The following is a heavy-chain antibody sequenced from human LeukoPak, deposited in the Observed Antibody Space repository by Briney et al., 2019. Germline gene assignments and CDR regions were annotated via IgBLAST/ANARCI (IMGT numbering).Heavy chain of an antibody. CDR2: IIPILGIA. J-gene: IGHJ3*02. Sequence: SVKVSCKASGGTFSSYAISWVRQAPGQGLEWMGRIIPILGIANYAQEFQGKVTITADKSTSTAYMELSSLRSEDTAVYYCARRGVPDAFDIWGQGTMVTVSS. V-gene: IGHV1-69*04. D-gene: IGHD2-8*01. CDR3: ARRGVPDAFDI. CDR1: GGTFSSYA.